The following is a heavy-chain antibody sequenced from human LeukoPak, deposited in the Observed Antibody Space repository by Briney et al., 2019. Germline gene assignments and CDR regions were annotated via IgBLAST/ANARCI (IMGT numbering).Heavy chain of an antibody. V-gene: IGHV4-38-2*02. CDR2: IYHSGST. J-gene: IGHJ4*02. D-gene: IGHD3-22*01. Sequence: PSETLSLTCTVSGYSISSGYYWGWIRQPPGKGLGWIGSIYHSGSTYYNPSLKSRVTISVDTSKNQFSLKLSSVTAADTAVYYCARGENYYDSSGYYYVGYYFDYWGQGTLVTVSS. CDR3: ARGENYYDSSGYYYVGYYFDY. CDR1: GYSISSGYY.